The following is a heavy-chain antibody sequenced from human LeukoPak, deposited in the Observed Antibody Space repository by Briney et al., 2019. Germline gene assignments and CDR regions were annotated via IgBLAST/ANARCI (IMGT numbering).Heavy chain of an antibody. Sequence: GGSLRLSCAGSGFTFSSYPMSWVRQAPAKGLQWVSAISGGGGSAYYADSVKGRFTISRDNSKGTLYLQMNSLRAEDTAVYYCAKEAAMTTVTTHNAFDIWGQGTMVTVSS. V-gene: IGHV3-23*01. D-gene: IGHD4-17*01. CDR2: ISGGGGSA. CDR3: AKEAAMTTVTTHNAFDI. CDR1: GFTFSSYP. J-gene: IGHJ3*02.